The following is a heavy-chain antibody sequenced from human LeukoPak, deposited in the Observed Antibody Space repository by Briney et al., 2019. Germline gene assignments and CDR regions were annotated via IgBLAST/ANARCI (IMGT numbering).Heavy chain of an antibody. J-gene: IGHJ6*02. V-gene: IGHV3-13*01. D-gene: IGHD2-8*01. CDR2: IGTAGDT. CDR3: ARSVAMGVLGYYGMDV. Sequence: PGGSLRLSCAASGFSFSNYDIHWVRQATGKGLEWVSAIGTAGDTYYPGSVKGRFTISRENAKNSLYLQMNSLRAGDTAVYYCARSVAMGVLGYYGMDVWGQGTTVTVSS. CDR1: GFSFSNYD.